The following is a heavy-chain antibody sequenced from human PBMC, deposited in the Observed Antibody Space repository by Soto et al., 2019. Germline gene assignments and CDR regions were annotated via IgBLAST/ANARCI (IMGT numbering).Heavy chain of an antibody. Sequence: QVQLVESGGGVVQPGRSLRLSCAASGFTFSSYGMHWVRQAPGKGLEWVAVISYDGSNKYYADSVKGRFTISRDNSKNPLYIQINSLRGEDKAVFYCAKELLNFDWLYIFDYWGQGTLVTVSS. CDR2: ISYDGSNK. J-gene: IGHJ4*02. D-gene: IGHD3-9*01. CDR1: GFTFSSYG. CDR3: AKELLNFDWLYIFDY. V-gene: IGHV3-30*18.